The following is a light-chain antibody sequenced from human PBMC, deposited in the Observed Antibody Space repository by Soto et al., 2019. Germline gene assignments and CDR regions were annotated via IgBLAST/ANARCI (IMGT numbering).Light chain of an antibody. CDR1: QSVSNK. V-gene: IGKV3-15*01. J-gene: IGKJ4*01. CDR3: QEYNHWHPVT. CDR2: VAS. Sequence: EIVMTQSPATLSVSPGERATLSCRASQSVSNKLAWYQQKPGQAPRLLIYVASTRATGIPARFSGSGSGTEFSLTISSLQSEYFAVYYCQEYNHWHPVTFGGGTKVEIK.